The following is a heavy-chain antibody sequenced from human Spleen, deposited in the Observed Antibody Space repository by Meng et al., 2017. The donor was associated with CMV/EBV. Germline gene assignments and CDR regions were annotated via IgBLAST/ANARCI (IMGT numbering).Heavy chain of an antibody. CDR1: GYTFNNND. Sequence: ASVKVSCKASGYTFNNNDINWVRQAAGQGLEWMGWMNPNSGNTGYAQKFQGRITMTRSTSIGTAYMELSSLGPEDTAVYYCARGRAGPRSPYFLDYWGQGTLVTVSS. D-gene: IGHD3-10*01. J-gene: IGHJ4*02. CDR2: MNPNSGNT. V-gene: IGHV1-8*01. CDR3: ARGRAGPRSPYFLDY.